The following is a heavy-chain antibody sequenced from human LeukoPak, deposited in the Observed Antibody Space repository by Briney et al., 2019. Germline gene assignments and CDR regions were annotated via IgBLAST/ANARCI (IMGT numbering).Heavy chain of an antibody. D-gene: IGHD3-10*01. CDR3: AKDRLVRGGHFDS. CDR1: GFTFTTYA. Sequence: GGSLRLSCAASGFTFTTYAMHWVRQAAGKGLEWVAEISFDGRNEEYVDSVKGRFSISRDNSKDMVYLQMNSLRAEDTAVYYCAKDRLVRGGHFDSWGQGTLVTVSS. J-gene: IGHJ4*02. V-gene: IGHV3-30*18. CDR2: ISFDGRNE.